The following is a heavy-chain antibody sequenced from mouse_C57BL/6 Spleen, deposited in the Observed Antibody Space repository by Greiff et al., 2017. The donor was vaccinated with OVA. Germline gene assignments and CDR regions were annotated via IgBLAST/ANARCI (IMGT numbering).Heavy chain of an antibody. J-gene: IGHJ2*01. Sequence: EVQRVESGGGLVQPKGSLKLSCAASGFTFNTYAMHWVRQAPGKGLEWVARISRKSSNYATYYADSGKDRFTISREDSKSMLYQQMNNLKTEDTSVYYCVREQEGNWGLFDYWGQGTTLTVSS. CDR1: GFTFNTYA. CDR3: VREQEGNWGLFDY. D-gene: IGHD4-1*01. V-gene: IGHV10-3*01. CDR2: ISRKSSNYAT.